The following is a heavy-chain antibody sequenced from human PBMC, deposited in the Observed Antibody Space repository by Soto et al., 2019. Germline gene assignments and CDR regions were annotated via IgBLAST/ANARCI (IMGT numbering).Heavy chain of an antibody. CDR1: GFSFKNYA. V-gene: IGHV3-23*01. CDR2: ISSSGGDP. D-gene: IGHD2-8*02. J-gene: IGHJ4*02. CDR3: AKSLEFCSRGVCGFYDY. Sequence: GGSLRLSCAASGFSFKNYAMTWVRQAPGKGLDWVSSISSSGGDPNYSDSVKGRFTISRDNSKNTLDLQMSSLRGEDTAVYFCAKSLEFCSRGVCGFYDYWGQGTLVTVSS.